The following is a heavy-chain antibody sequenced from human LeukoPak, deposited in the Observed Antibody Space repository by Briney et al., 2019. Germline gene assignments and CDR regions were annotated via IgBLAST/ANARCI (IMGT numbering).Heavy chain of an antibody. V-gene: IGHV1-24*01. CDR1: GYTLTELS. CDR2: FDPEDGET. Sequence: ASVKVSCKVSGYTLTELSMHWVRQAPGKGLEWMGGFDPEDGETIYAQKFQGRVTMTEDTSTDTAYMELSSLRSEDTAVYYCATTTTTPSLPQSGYDKVPFFDYWGQGTLVTVSS. CDR3: ATTTTTPSLPQSGYDKVPFFDY. D-gene: IGHD5-12*01. J-gene: IGHJ4*02.